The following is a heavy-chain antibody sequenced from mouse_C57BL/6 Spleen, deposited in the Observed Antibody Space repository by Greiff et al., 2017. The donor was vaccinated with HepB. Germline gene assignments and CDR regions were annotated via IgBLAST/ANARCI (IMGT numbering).Heavy chain of an antibody. D-gene: IGHD3-2*02. CDR1: GFTFSSYT. V-gene: IGHV5-9*01. Sequence: EVKLVESGGGLVKPGRSLKLSCAASGFTFSSYTMSWVRQTPEKRLEWVATISGGGGNTYYPDSVKGRFTISSDNAKNTLYMQMSSLRSEDTALYYCARHVDSSGYNYFDYWGQGTTLTVSS. CDR3: ARHVDSSGYNYFDY. CDR2: ISGGGGNT. J-gene: IGHJ2*01.